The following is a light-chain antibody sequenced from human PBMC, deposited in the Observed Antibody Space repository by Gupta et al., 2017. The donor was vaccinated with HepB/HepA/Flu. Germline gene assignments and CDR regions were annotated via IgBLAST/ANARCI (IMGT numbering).Light chain of an antibody. CDR2: KAS. CDR1: QSISSW. CDR3: QYDNCFSWT. J-gene: IGKJ1*01. Sequence: DIQMNQSPSTLSASIGDRVTFTCRASQSISSWLAWYQQKPGKAPKLLIYKASTLQTGVPSSYSGSGSGTEFTLTISSLQPDYFATYCCQYDNCFSWTFGPGTKVDVK. V-gene: IGKV1-5*03.